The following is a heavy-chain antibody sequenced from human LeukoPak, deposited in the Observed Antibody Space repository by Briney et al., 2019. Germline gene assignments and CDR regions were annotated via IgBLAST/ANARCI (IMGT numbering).Heavy chain of an antibody. V-gene: IGHV3-48*03. CDR3: AEPGITMIGGV. Sequence: GGSLRLSCAASGFTFSSYEMNWVRQAPGKGLEWVSYISSSGSTIYYADSVKGRFTISRDNAKNSLYLQMNSLRAEDTAVYYCAEPGITMIGGVWGKGTTVTISP. CDR1: GFTFSSYE. J-gene: IGHJ6*04. D-gene: IGHD3-10*02. CDR2: ISSSGSTI.